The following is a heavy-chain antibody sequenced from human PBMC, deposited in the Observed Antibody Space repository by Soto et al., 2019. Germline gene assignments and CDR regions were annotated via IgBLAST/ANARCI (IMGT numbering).Heavy chain of an antibody. Sequence: QVQLVESGGGVVQPGQSLRLACVGSGFTFSNYGMHWVRQAPGEGLEWVAVISYDEDNIYYADSVKGRFTISRDNSKDTLYLQMNSLRPEDTAVYFCAKSWTTVTTFCYFDLWGRGTLVTVSS. V-gene: IGHV3-30*18. CDR1: GFTFSNYG. J-gene: IGHJ2*01. CDR3: AKSWTTVTTFCYFDL. D-gene: IGHD4-17*01. CDR2: ISYDEDNI.